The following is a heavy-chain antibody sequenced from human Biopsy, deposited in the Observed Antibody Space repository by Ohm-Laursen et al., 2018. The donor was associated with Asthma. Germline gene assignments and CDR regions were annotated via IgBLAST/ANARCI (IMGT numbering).Heavy chain of an antibody. CDR2: INPFGGSS. D-gene: IGHD2-2*01. CDR3: AREATSGEVPFGYFYALDV. J-gene: IGHJ6*04. CDR1: GYTFTSYY. Sequence: VASVKVSCKASGYTFTSYYMHWVRQAPGHGLEWMGMINPFGGSSNFAQKFQGRLTMTRDTSTRTVYMELSSLRSEGTAVYYCAREATSGEVPFGYFYALDVWGEGTTVTVSS. V-gene: IGHV1-46*01.